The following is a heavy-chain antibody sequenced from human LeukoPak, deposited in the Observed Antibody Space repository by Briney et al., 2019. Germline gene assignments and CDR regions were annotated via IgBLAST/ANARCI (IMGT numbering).Heavy chain of an antibody. Sequence: SETLSLSCTVSGGSVSGYYWSWIRQPPGKGLEWIGYSYCSGSTTFNPSLKSRVTIYLDTSKNHFPQGPTPVTAADTAVYHCARGVNHGDSGLDVFDIWGQGTMVTVSS. J-gene: IGHJ3*02. CDR3: ARGVNHGDSGLDVFDI. D-gene: IGHD4-17*01. V-gene: IGHV4-59*02. CDR2: SYCSGST. CDR1: GGSVSGYY.